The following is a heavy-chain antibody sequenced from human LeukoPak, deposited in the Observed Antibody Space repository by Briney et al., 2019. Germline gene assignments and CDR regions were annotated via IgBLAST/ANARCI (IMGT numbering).Heavy chain of an antibody. CDR3: ARGPEDGYKIALNWFDP. V-gene: IGHV1-2*02. CDR2: INPNSGGT. Sequence: VASVKVSCKASGYTFTGYYMHWVRQAPGQGLEWMGWINPNSGGTNYAQKFQGRVTMTRDTSISTAYMELSRLRSDDTAVYYCARGPEDGYKIALNWFDPWGQGTLVTVSS. J-gene: IGHJ5*02. D-gene: IGHD5-24*01. CDR1: GYTFTGYY.